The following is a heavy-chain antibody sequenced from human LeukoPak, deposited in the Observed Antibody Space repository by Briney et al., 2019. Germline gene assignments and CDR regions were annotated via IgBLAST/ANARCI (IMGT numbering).Heavy chain of an antibody. CDR1: GGSININTYY. CDR3: ARDQATIILGYFDY. CDR2: IYYSGRT. Sequence: PSETLSLTCTVSGGSININTYYWGWIRQPPGKGLEWIGTIYYSGRTYYNPSLKSRVTISVDTSKNQSSLKLSSVTAADTAVYYCARDQATIILGYFDYWGQGTLVTVSS. V-gene: IGHV4-39*07. J-gene: IGHJ4*02. D-gene: IGHD1-26*01.